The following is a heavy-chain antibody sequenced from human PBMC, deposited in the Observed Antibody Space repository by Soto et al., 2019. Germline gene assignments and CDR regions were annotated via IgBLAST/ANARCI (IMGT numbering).Heavy chain of an antibody. CDR1: GFTFSKHA. Sequence: GGSLRLSCGASGFTFSKHALAWGRQAPGKGLEWVSAISGSGASTYDSDSVKGRFVISRDNSNNTLYLQMNSLKAEDTAVYYCAKTPGVITVISAFDHWGQGTPVTVSS. V-gene: IGHV3-23*01. CDR3: AKTPGVITVISAFDH. CDR2: ISGSGAST. D-gene: IGHD2-21*01. J-gene: IGHJ4*02.